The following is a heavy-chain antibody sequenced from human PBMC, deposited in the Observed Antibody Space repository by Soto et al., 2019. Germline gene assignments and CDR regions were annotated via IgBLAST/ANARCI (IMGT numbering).Heavy chain of an antibody. CDR2: IYPGDSDT. J-gene: IGHJ6*02. CDR1: GYSFTSYW. V-gene: IGHV5-51*01. Sequence: GESLKISCKGSGYSFTSYWIGWVRQMPGKGLEWMGIIYPGDSDTRCSPSFQGQVTISADKSISTAYLQWSSLKASDTAMYYCARGWGSGITNYYGMDVWGQGTTVTVSS. D-gene: IGHD3-10*01. CDR3: ARGWGSGITNYYGMDV.